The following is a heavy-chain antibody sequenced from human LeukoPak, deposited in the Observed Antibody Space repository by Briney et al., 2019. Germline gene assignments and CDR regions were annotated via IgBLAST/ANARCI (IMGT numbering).Heavy chain of an antibody. D-gene: IGHD2-2*01. CDR2: ITSSSTYI. CDR1: GFTFSRFI. V-gene: IGHV3-21*01. CDR3: TRDVFATVPAASYYYIDV. Sequence: PGGSLRLSREASGFTFSRFIMSWVRQAPGKGLEWVSSITSSSTYIYYADSVKGRFTISRDNAKNSLYLQMNSLRAEDTAAYYCTRDVFATVPAASYYYIDVWGKGTTVTVSS. J-gene: IGHJ6*03.